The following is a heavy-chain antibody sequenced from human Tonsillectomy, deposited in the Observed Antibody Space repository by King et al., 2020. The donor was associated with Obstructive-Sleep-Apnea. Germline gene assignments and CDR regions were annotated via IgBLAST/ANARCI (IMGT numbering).Heavy chain of an antibody. Sequence: QLEQSGAAVKKPGSSVKVSCKASGGSFNNYAFGWVRQAPGEGLEWMGKIVPFFGTPDYAQKSQGRVTIGADESTSTTYMELSTLRSADTAIYYCAAYHVDTALKMDFWGQGTLVTVSS. CDR3: AAYHVDTALKMDF. CDR1: GGSFNNYA. CDR2: IVPFFGTP. V-gene: IGHV1-69*15. J-gene: IGHJ4*02. D-gene: IGHD5-18*01.